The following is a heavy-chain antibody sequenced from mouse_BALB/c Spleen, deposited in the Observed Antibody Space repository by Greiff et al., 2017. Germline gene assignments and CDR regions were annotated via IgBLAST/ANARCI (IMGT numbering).Heavy chain of an antibody. CDR1: GYSITSDYA. D-gene: IGHD1-1*01. J-gene: IGHJ1*01. CDR3: ARVITTVVRYWYFDV. CDR2: ISYSGST. V-gene: IGHV3-2*02. Sequence: EVQLQESGPGLVKPSQSLSLTCTVTGYSITSDYAWNWIRQFPGNKLEWMGYISYSGSTSYNPSLKSRISITRDTSKNQFFLQLNSVTTEDTATYYCARVITTVVRYWYFDVWGAGTTVTVSS.